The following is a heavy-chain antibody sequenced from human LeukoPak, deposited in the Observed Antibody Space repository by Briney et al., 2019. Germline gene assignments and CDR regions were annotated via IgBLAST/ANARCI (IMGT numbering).Heavy chain of an antibody. D-gene: IGHD3-22*01. CDR3: ARGPASIRRSGYLNWFDP. CDR2: MNPNSGNT. CDR1: GYTFTSYD. J-gene: IGHJ5*02. Sequence: ASVKVSCKASGYTFTSYDINWARQATGQGLEWMGWMNPNSGNTGYAQKFQGRVTMTRNTSISTAYMELSSLRSEDTAVYYCARGPASIRRSGYLNWFDPWGQGTLVTVSS. V-gene: IGHV1-8*01.